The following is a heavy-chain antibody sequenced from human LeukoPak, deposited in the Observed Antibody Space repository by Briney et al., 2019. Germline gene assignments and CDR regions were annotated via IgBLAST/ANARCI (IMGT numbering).Heavy chain of an antibody. CDR2: ISGSGYST. CDR3: AKDRILAFDI. D-gene: IGHD2-15*01. CDR1: GFTFNNYA. V-gene: IGHV3-23*01. J-gene: IGHJ3*02. Sequence: GGSLRLSCVASGFTFNNYAMTWVRQAPGKGLEWVSAISGSGYSTYYADSVKGRFTISRDNSKNTLYLQMNSLRAEDTAVYYCAKDRILAFDIWGQGTMVTVSS.